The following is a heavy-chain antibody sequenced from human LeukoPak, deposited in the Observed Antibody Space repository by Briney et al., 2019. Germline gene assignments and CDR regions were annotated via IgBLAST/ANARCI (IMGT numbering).Heavy chain of an antibody. CDR2: ISSSGSTI. CDR1: GFTFSSYE. D-gene: IGHD3-10*02. CDR3: AELGITIIGGV. J-gene: IGHJ6*04. V-gene: IGHV3-48*03. Sequence: GGSLRLSCAASGFTFSSYEMSWVRQAPGKGLEWVSYISSSGSTIYYADSVKGRFTISRDNAKNSLYLQMNSLRAEDTAVYYCAELGITIIGGVWGKGTTVTISS.